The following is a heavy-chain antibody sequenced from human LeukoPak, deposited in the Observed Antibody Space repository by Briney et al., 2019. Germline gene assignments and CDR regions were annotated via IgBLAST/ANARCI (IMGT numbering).Heavy chain of an antibody. D-gene: IGHD2-2*01. Sequence: GGSLRLSCAASGFTFSSYAMSWVRQAPGKGLEWVSAISGSGGSTYYADSVKRRFTISRVNSKNTLHRQMNSPRAGDTAIYYCAKVIAVVPAPIGSRSDAFDMWRQETMVSVSS. CDR2: ISGSGGST. J-gene: IGHJ3*02. V-gene: IGHV3-23*01. CDR3: AKVIAVVPAPIGSRSDAFDM. CDR1: GFTFSSYA.